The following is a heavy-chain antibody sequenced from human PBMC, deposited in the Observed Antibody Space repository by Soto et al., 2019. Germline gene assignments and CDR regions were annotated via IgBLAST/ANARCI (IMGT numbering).Heavy chain of an antibody. CDR2: IGTAGDT. CDR1: GFTFSSYD. V-gene: IGHV3-13*01. J-gene: IGHJ6*02. D-gene: IGHD6-6*01. CDR3: ARGSAIAARPYYYYGMDV. Sequence: PGGSLRLSCAASGFTFSSYDMHWVRQATGKGLEWVSAIGTAGDTYYPGSVKGRFTISRENAKNSLYLQMNSLRAGDTAVYYCARGSAIAARPYYYYGMDVWGQGTTVTVSS.